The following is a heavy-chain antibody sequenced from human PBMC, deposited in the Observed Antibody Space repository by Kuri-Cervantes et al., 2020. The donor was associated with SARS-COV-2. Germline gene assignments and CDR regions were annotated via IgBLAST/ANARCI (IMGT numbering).Heavy chain of an antibody. Sequence: ASVKVSCKASGYTFTSYGISWVRQAPGQGLEWMGWISAYNGNTNYAQKLQGRVTMTTDTSTSTAYMELSSLRSEDTAVYYCARAGPAAMGYYYYGMDVWGQGTTVTVSS. V-gene: IGHV1-18*01. CDR2: ISAYNGNT. CDR3: ARAGPAAMGYYYYGMDV. J-gene: IGHJ6*02. D-gene: IGHD2-2*01. CDR1: GYTFTSYG.